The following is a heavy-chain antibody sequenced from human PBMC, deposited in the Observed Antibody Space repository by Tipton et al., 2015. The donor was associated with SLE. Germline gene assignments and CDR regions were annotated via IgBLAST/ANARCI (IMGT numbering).Heavy chain of an antibody. CDR2: VSHRGTT. J-gene: IGHJ4*02. Sequence: TLSLTCAVYGGTPRDYFWSWIRQPPGKGLEWIGEVSHRGTTNYNPSLDSRVTISLDRFNNQFTLKMTSVTAADTAVYYCVGWGSSGYCYGFDYWGQGTLVTVSS. V-gene: IGHV4-34*08. CDR3: VGWGSSGYCYGFDY. D-gene: IGHD3-22*01. CDR1: GGTPRDYF.